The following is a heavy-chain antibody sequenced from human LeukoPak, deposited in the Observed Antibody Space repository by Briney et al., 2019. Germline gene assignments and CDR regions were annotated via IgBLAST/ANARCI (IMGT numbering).Heavy chain of an antibody. CDR3: ARGGGYYGMDV. D-gene: IGHD3-16*01. V-gene: IGHV4-59*01. J-gene: IGHJ6*02. Sequence: SETLSLTCAVYGGSISSYYWSWIRQPPGKGLEWIGYIYYSGSTNYNPSLKSRVTISVDTSKNQFSLKLSSVTAADTAVYYCARGGGYYGMDVWGQGTTVTVSS. CDR1: GGSISSYY. CDR2: IYYSGST.